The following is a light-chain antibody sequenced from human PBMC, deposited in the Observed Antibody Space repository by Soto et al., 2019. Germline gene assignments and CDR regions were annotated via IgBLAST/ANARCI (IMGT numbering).Light chain of an antibody. CDR1: QSISSY. J-gene: IGKJ1*01. Sequence: DIQMTQSPSSLSASVGDRVTITCRASQSISSYLNWYQQKPGKAPKLLIYAASSLQSGVPSRFSGSGSGTDFTLTISSLQPEDFATYYCQQSYKTPRTFGQGTKVDI. CDR3: QQSYKTPRT. CDR2: AAS. V-gene: IGKV1-39*01.